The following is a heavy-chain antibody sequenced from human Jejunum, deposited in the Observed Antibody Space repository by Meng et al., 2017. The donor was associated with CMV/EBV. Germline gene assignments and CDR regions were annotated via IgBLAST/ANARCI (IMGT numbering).Heavy chain of an antibody. CDR2: IYYSGST. CDR1: IGSISPYS. Sequence: VSIGSISPYSWSWIRPPPGKGLEWIGYIYYSGSTNYNPSLKSRVTISVDTSKNHFSLKLSSVTAADTAVYYCARGGDWNEGGRFDYWGQGTLVTVSS. J-gene: IGHJ4*02. CDR3: ARGGDWNEGGRFDY. V-gene: IGHV4-59*01. D-gene: IGHD1-1*01.